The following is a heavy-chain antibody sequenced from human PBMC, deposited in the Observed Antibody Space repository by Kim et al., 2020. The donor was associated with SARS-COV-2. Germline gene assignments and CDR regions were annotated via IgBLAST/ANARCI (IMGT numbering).Heavy chain of an antibody. CDR1: GFTVSSNY. V-gene: IGHV3-66*01. Sequence: GGSLRLSCAASGFTVSSNYMSWVRQAPGTGLEWVLVIYSGGSTYYADSVKGRFTISRDTSKNTLYLQMNSLRAEDTAVYYCARVRDYYYMDVWGIGTTVT. CDR3: ARVRDYYYMDV. CDR2: IYSGGST. J-gene: IGHJ6*03.